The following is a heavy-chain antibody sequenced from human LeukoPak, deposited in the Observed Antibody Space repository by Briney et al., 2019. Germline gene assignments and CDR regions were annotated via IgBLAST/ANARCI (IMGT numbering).Heavy chain of an antibody. CDR3: ATYSASSGRGVAP. CDR1: GYTFTSSD. D-gene: IGHD1-26*01. V-gene: IGHV1-8*01. CDR2: MNPNSGNT. Sequence: GASVKVSCKASGYTFTSSDINWVRQATGQGLEWMGWMNPNSGNTGYAQKFQGRVTVTRDTSISTAYMELSSLRSEDTAVYYCATYSASSGRGVAPWGQGTLVTVSS. J-gene: IGHJ5*02.